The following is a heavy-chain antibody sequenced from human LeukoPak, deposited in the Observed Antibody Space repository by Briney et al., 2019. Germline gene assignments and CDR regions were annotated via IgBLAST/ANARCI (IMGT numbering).Heavy chain of an antibody. Sequence: SGGSLRLSCAASGFTFSSYSMNWVRQAPGKGLEWVSSISSSSSYIYYADSVKGRFTISRDNAKNSLYLQMNSLRAEGTAVYYCARDPLPGQWLVRGYNWFDPWGQGTLVTVSS. J-gene: IGHJ5*02. V-gene: IGHV3-21*01. CDR1: GFTFSSYS. CDR2: ISSSSSYI. D-gene: IGHD6-19*01. CDR3: ARDPLPGQWLVRGYNWFDP.